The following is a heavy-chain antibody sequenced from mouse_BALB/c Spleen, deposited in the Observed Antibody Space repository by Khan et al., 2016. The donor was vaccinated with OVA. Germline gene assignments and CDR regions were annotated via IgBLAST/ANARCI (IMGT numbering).Heavy chain of an antibody. CDR1: GYSITRDYA. CDR2: ISNSGSA. CDR3: ARELGRYYAMDY. J-gene: IGHJ4*01. D-gene: IGHD4-1*01. V-gene: IGHV3-2*02. Sequence: EVQLQESGPGLVKPSQSLSLTCTVTGYSITRDYAWNWIRQFPGNELEWMGYISNSGSASYNPSLKSRISITRDTSKNQFFLQLDSVTPEDTATYYCARELGRYYAMDYWGQGTSVTVSS.